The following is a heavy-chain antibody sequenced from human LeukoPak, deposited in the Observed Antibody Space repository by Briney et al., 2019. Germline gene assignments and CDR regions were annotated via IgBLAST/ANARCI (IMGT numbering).Heavy chain of an antibody. CDR3: VTKGEVTLLTKNAFDK. Sequence: QPGGSLRLSCAASGFTFSTYWMSWVRQAPEKGLEWVATINYDGSEKYYLGSVRGRFTVSRDNAKNSLYLQLNSLRAEDTAIYYCVTKGEVTLLTKNAFDKWGQGTMVTVSS. J-gene: IGHJ3*02. CDR2: INYDGSEK. V-gene: IGHV3-7*01. D-gene: IGHD2-21*02. CDR1: GFTFSTYW.